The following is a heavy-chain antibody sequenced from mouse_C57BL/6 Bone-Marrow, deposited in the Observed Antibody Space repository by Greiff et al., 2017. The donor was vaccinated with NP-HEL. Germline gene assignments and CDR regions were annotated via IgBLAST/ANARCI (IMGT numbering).Heavy chain of an antibody. CDR2: IYWDDDK. J-gene: IGHJ4*01. V-gene: IGHV8-12*01. CDR3: ARSYDHYAMDY. Sequence: ESGPGILQSSQTLSLTCSFSGFSLSTSGMGVSWIRQPSGKGLEWLARIYWDDDKRYNPSLKSRLTNSKDTSRNQVFLKITSVDTADTATYYCARSYDHYAMDYWGQGTSVTVSS. D-gene: IGHD2-3*01. CDR1: GFSLSTSGMG.